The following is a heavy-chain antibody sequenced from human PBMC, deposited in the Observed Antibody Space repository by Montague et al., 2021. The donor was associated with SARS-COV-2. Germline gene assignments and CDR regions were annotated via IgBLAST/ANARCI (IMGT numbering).Heavy chain of an antibody. D-gene: IGHD1-26*01. Sequence: SETLSLTCAVDGGSFTGYSWNWIRQPPGKGLGWIGEVKHPGGTNYNPSLKSRVTISIDMSKNQFSLNLNSVTAADTAVYYCARLSSDIGGYFWFDPWGQGTLVSVSS. J-gene: IGHJ5*02. CDR2: VKHPGGT. V-gene: IGHV4-34*01. CDR3: ARLSSDIGGYFWFDP. CDR1: GGSFTGYS.